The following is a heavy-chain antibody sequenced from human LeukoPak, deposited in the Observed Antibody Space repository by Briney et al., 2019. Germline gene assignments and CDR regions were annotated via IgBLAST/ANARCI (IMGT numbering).Heavy chain of an antibody. D-gene: IGHD3-10*01. CDR1: GFTFSSSA. J-gene: IGHJ4*02. CDR3: AKARDYYGSGSYDY. Sequence: GGSLRLSCAASGFTFSSSAMSWVRQAPGKGLEWVSAISNNGGYTYYADSVQGRFTISRDNSKSTLCLQMNSLRAEDTAVYYCAKARDYYGSGSYDYWGQGTLVTVSS. CDR2: ISNNGGYT. V-gene: IGHV3-23*01.